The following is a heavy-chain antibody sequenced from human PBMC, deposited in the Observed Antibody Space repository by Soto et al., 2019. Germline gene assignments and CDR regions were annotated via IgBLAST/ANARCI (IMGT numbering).Heavy chain of an antibody. Sequence: ASVKVSCKASGYTFTSYDINWVRQATGQGLEWMGWMNPNSGNTGYAQKFQGRVTMTRNTSISTAYMELSSLRSEDTAVYYCARGRGTYSSSWGYNWFDPWGQGTLVTVSS. V-gene: IGHV1-8*01. CDR1: GYTFTSYD. J-gene: IGHJ5*02. D-gene: IGHD6-13*01. CDR2: MNPNSGNT. CDR3: ARGRGTYSSSWGYNWFDP.